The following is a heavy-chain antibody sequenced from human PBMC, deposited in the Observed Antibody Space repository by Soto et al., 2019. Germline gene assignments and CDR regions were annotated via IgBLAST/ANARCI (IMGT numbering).Heavy chain of an antibody. J-gene: IGHJ4*02. V-gene: IGHV4-59*08. CDR3: ARSIRPTYYDILTGYPYYFDY. CDR1: GGSISSYY. Sequence: SETVSLTCTVSGGSISSYYWSWIRQPPGKGLEWIGYIYYSGSTNYNPSIKSRVTISVDTSKNQFSLKLSSVTAADTAVYSCARSIRPTYYDILTGYPYYFDYWGQGTLVTVSS. D-gene: IGHD3-9*01. CDR2: IYYSGST.